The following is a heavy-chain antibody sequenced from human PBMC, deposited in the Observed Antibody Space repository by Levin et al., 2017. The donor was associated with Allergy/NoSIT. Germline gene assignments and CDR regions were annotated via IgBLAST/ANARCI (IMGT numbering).Heavy chain of an antibody. CDR1: GGSISTDNW. D-gene: IGHD3-9*01. CDR2: IYRSGDT. J-gene: IGHJ4*02. Sequence: PSETLSLTCAVSGGSISTDNWWSWIRQPPGKGLEWIGEIYRSGDTNHNPSLRSRVTMSVDKSKNHFSLQLSSVTSADTAVYYCATVEGLFCSGVSCSYSFHYWGQGALVTVSS. V-gene: IGHV4-4*02. CDR3: ATVEGLFCSGVSCSYSFHY.